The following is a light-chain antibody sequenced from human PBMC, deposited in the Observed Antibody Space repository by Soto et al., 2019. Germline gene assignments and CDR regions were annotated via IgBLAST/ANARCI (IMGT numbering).Light chain of an antibody. CDR1: SSDVGGYNY. CDR3: SSYTSSSTLAV. CDR2: EVS. V-gene: IGLV2-14*01. Sequence: QSALTQPASVSGSPGQSITISCTGTSSDVGGYNYVSWYQQHPCKAPKLMIYEVSNRPSGVSNRFSGSKSGNTASLTISGLQAEDEADYYCSSYTSSSTLAVFGGGTQLTVL. J-gene: IGLJ7*01.